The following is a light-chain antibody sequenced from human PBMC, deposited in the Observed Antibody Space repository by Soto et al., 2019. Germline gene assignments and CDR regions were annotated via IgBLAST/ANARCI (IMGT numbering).Light chain of an antibody. CDR2: DAS. CDR3: QQRSNWPPIT. Sequence: IVLKQSPAAVSLSPGERSTLSCRASQSVSSYLAWYQQKPGQAPRLLIYDASNRATGIPARFSGSGSGTDFTLTISSLEPEDCAVYYCQQRSNWPPITFGQLTR. V-gene: IGKV3-11*01. CDR1: QSVSSY. J-gene: IGKJ5*01.